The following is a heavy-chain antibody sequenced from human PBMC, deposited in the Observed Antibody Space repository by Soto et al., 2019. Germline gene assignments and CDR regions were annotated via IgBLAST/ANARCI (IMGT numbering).Heavy chain of an antibody. D-gene: IGHD6-19*01. V-gene: IGHV4-59*01. CDR2: VYYTGST. CDR1: GGSISGSY. CDR3: ARSVAVPGANIHY. J-gene: IGHJ4*02. Sequence: PSETLSLTCSVAGGSISGSYWSWIRQSPGKGLEWLGYVYYTGSTNYSPSLRSRVSISVDTSKNEFSLRLSSVTAADTAVYFCARSVAVPGANIHYWGQATPVTVSS.